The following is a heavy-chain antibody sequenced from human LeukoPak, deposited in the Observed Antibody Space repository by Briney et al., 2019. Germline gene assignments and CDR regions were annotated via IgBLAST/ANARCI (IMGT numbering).Heavy chain of an antibody. J-gene: IGHJ5*02. D-gene: IGHD6-13*01. CDR2: ISCTGEHT. Sequence: GGSLRLSCAASGLTFSSYAMSWVRQAPGKGLGWVSTISCTGEHTSYTDSVEGRFTIPRDTSKKTLYLQMNSLIVEDAAVYYCAKRRYDTSSLDWFDPWGQGTLVTVSS. CDR1: GLTFSSYA. CDR3: AKRRYDTSSLDWFDP. V-gene: IGHV3-23*01.